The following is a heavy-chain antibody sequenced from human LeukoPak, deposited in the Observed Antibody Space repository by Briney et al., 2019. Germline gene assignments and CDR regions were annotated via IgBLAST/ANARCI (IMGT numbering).Heavy chain of an antibody. V-gene: IGHV3-21*01. Sequence: NPGGSLRLSCAASGFNFSSYAMSWVRQAPGKGLEWVSSISSSSSYIYYADSVKGRFTISRDNAKNSLYLQMNSLRAEDTAVYYCARDPFGCSSTSCYAPWGQGTLVTVSS. CDR1: GFNFSSYA. CDR2: ISSSSSYI. D-gene: IGHD2-2*01. J-gene: IGHJ5*02. CDR3: ARDPFGCSSTSCYAP.